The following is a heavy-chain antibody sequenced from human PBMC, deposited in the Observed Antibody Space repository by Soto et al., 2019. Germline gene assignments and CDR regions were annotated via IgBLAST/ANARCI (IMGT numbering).Heavy chain of an antibody. J-gene: IGHJ4*02. CDR2: ISPGDSAT. Sequence: PGESLKISCKASGYSFMRYWIAWVRQVPGKGLEWMGSISPGDSATRYSPSFQGQVTLSVDTSISTAYLQWSSLKASDTAMYYCARTAAAGKYYYGMDVWGQGTLAQDSSGYHIFDYWGLGTLVTVSS. CDR3: ARTAAAGKYYYGMDVWGQGTLAQDSSGYHIFDY. D-gene: IGHD3-22*01. V-gene: IGHV5-51*01. CDR1: GYSFMRYW.